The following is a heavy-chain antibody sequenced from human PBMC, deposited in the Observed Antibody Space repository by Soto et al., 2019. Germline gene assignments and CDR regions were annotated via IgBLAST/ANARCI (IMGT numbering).Heavy chain of an antibody. V-gene: IGHV4-34*01. CDR3: ARGRRLGELSFLDY. D-gene: IGHD3-16*02. Sequence: PSETLSLTCAVYGGSFSGYYWSWIRQPPGKGLEWIGEINHSGSTNYNPSLKSRVTISVDTSKNQFSLKLSSVTAADTAVYYCARGRRLGELSFLDYWGQGTLVTVSS. CDR1: GGSFSGYY. CDR2: INHSGST. J-gene: IGHJ4*02.